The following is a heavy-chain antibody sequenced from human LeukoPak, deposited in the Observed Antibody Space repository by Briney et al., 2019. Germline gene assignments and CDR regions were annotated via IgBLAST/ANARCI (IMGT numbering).Heavy chain of an antibody. Sequence: GGSLRLSCAASGFTFSSYAMHWVRQAPGKGLEWVAVISYDGSIKYYADSVKGRFTISRDNSKNTLYLQMNSLRAEDTAVYYCARDILGSRNYYYYGMDVWGQGTTVTVSS. CDR1: GFTFSSYA. CDR3: ARDILGSRNYYYYGMDV. CDR2: ISYDGSIK. V-gene: IGHV3-30-3*01. D-gene: IGHD1-26*01. J-gene: IGHJ6*02.